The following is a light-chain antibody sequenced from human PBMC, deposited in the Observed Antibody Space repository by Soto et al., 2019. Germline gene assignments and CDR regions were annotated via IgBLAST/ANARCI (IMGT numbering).Light chain of an antibody. J-gene: IGLJ7*01. CDR2: QDS. CDR1: KLGDKY. Sequence: SSELTQPPSVSVSPGQTASITCSGDKLGDKYACWYQQKPGQSPVLVIYQDSKRPSGIPERFSGSNSGNTATLTISGTQAMDEADYYCQAWDSSTAGAVFGGGTQLTVL. CDR3: QAWDSSTAGAV. V-gene: IGLV3-1*01.